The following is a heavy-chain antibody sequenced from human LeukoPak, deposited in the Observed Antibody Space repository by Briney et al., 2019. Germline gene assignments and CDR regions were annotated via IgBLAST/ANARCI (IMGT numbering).Heavy chain of an antibody. CDR1: GFTFSSYG. CDR3: AKGGSIAARGGWYYYYYMDV. J-gene: IGHJ6*03. V-gene: IGHV3-33*06. CDR2: IWYDGSNK. Sequence: GGSLRLSCAASGFTFSSYGMHWVRQAPGKGLEWAAVIWYDGSNKYYADSVKGRFTISRDNSKNTLYLQMNSLRAEDTAVYYCAKGGSIAARGGWYYYYYMDVWGKGTTVTVSS. D-gene: IGHD6-6*01.